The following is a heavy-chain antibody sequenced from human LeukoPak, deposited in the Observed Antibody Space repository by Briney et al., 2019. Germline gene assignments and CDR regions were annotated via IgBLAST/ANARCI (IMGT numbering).Heavy chain of an antibody. CDR1: GFTFSSYA. CDR2: ISYDGSNR. CDR3: ARDENYYGSGSYYNP. Sequence: GRSLRLSYAASGFTFSSYAMHWVRQAPGKGLEWVAVISYDGSNRYYADSVKGRFTISRDNSKNTLYLQMNSLRAEDTAVYYCARDENYYGSGSYYNPWGQGTLVTVSS. D-gene: IGHD3-10*01. V-gene: IGHV3-30-3*01. J-gene: IGHJ5*02.